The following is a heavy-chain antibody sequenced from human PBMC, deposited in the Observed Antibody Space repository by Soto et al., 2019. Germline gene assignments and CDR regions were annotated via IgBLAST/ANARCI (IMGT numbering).Heavy chain of an antibody. J-gene: IGHJ6*02. D-gene: IGHD4-17*01. CDR2: ISGSGGRT. Sequence: GGSLRLSCPASGFTFSSYAMSWVRQAPGKGLEWVSAISGSGGRTYYADSVKGRFTISRDNSKNTLYLQMNSLRSEDTAVYYWSRQDYGEFVAYTEMDVWGQGTTVTVSS. CDR3: SRQDYGEFVAYTEMDV. V-gene: IGHV3-23*01. CDR1: GFTFSSYA.